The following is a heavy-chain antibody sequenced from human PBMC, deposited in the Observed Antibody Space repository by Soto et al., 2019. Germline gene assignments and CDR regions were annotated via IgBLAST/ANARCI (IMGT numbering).Heavy chain of an antibody. J-gene: IGHJ4*02. CDR3: ARHRPPGLSYYFDS. V-gene: IGHV4-39*01. Sequence: QLQLQESGPGLVKPSETLSLTCTVSGDSISSSSYYWGWIRQPPGKGLEWIGTIYYSGSTYYNPSLKSRVTISVDTSKNQFSLKLASVTAADTAVYYCARHRPPGLSYYFDSWGQGTLVTVSS. CDR1: GDSISSSSYY. CDR2: IYYSGST.